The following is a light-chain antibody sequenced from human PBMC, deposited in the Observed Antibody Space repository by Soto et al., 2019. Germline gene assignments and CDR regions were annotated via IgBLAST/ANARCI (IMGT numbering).Light chain of an antibody. CDR2: DVS. Sequence: EIVLTQSPGTLSLSSGETATLSCRASQSVTNNYLAWYQQKPGQVPRLLIYDVSARATGIPDRFSGSGSGTEFTLTISSLQPDDFATYYCQQYNSAWTFGQGTKVDIK. CDR3: QQYNSAWT. CDR1: QSVTNNY. V-gene: IGKV3-20*01. J-gene: IGKJ1*01.